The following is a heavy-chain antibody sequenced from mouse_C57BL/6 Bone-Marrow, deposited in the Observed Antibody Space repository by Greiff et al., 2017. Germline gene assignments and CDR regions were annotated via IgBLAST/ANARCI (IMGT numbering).Heavy chain of an antibody. CDR3: ARDYYGSSYRFAY. J-gene: IGHJ3*01. D-gene: IGHD1-1*01. CDR2: IYPGDGDT. CDR1: GYAFSSYW. V-gene: IGHV1-80*01. Sequence: VQLQQSGAELVKPGASVQISCKASGYAFSSYWMNWVKQRPGKGLEWIGQIYPGDGDTNYNGKFKGKATLTADKSSSTAYMQLSSLTSEDSAVYFCARDYYGSSYRFAYWGQGTLVTVSA.